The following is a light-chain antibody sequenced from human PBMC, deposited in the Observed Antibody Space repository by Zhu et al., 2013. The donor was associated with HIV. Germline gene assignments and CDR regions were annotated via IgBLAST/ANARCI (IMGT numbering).Light chain of an antibody. V-gene: IGKV1-5*03. J-gene: IGKJ2*01. CDR2: KAS. CDR1: QSINSW. Sequence: DIQMTQSPSTLSASVGDRVTITCRASQSINSWLAWYQQKPGKAPDLLIYKASTLESGVPSRFSGSGSGTEFTLTISGLQPDDSATYFCQQYNTYPLTFGQGPSWRSN. CDR3: QQYNTYPLT.